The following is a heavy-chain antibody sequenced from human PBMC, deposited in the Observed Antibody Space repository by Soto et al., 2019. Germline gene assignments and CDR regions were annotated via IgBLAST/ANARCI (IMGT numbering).Heavy chain of an antibody. CDR2: IYYSGST. V-gene: IGHV4-59*01. CDR3: ERGLAARDFDY. J-gene: IGHJ4*02. D-gene: IGHD6-6*01. Sequence: SETLSLTCTVSGGSISSYYWSWIRQPPGKGLEWIGYIYYSGSTNYNPSLKSRVTISVDTSKNQFSLKLSSVTAADTAVYYCERGLAARDFDYWGQGTLVTVSS. CDR1: GGSISSYY.